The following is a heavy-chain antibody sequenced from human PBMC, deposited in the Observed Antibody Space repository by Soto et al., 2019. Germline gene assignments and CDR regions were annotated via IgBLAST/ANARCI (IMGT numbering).Heavy chain of an antibody. CDR3: ARDLYSSGWYLFDY. J-gene: IGHJ4*02. CDR1: GGSISSYY. D-gene: IGHD6-19*01. Sequence: SETLSLTCTVSGGSISSYYWSWIRQPAGKGLEWIGRIYTSGSTNYNPSLKSRVTMSVDTSKNQFSLKLSSVTAADTAVYYCARDLYSSGWYLFDYWGQGTLVTVSS. CDR2: IYTSGST. V-gene: IGHV4-4*07.